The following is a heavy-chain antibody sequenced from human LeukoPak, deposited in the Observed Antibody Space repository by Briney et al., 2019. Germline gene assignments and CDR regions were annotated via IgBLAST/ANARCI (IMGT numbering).Heavy chain of an antibody. CDR3: AKDQTSSYCPDY. CDR2: IQYDGSSE. V-gene: IGHV3-30*02. J-gene: IGHJ4*02. D-gene: IGHD3-10*01. CDR1: GFTLSSYA. Sequence: PGGSLRLSCAASGFTLSSYAMHWVRQAPGKGLEWVSVIQYDGSSEFYAASVRGRFTISRDNSKNTLFLQMNTLTTEDTAVYYCAKDQTSSYCPDYWGQGTLVTVSS.